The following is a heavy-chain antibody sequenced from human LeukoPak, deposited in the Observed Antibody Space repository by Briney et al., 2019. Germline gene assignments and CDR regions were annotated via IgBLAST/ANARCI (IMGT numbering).Heavy chain of an antibody. V-gene: IGHV1-2*06. CDR1: GYTFTGYY. CDR2: INPNSGGT. D-gene: IGHD2-2*02. CDR3: ARGYCSSTSCYMGY. Sequence: GASVKVSCKASGYTFTGYYMHWVRQAPGQGLEWMGRINPNSGGTNYAQKFQGRVTMTRDTSISTAYMELSSLRSEDTAVYYCARGYCSSTSCYMGYWGQGTLVTVSS. J-gene: IGHJ4*02.